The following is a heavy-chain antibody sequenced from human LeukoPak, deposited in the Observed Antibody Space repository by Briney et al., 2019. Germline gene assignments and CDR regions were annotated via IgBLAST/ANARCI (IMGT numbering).Heavy chain of an antibody. V-gene: IGHV4-39*01. D-gene: IGHD6-19*01. CDR2: IYYSGST. Sequence: PSETLSLTCTVSGGSISSSSYYWGWIRQPPGKGLEWIGSIYYSGSTYYNPSLKSRVTISVDTSKNQFSLKLSSVTAADTAVYYCATHSRGWYYFDYWGQGTLVTVSS. J-gene: IGHJ4*02. CDR3: ATHSRGWYYFDY. CDR1: GGSISSSSYY.